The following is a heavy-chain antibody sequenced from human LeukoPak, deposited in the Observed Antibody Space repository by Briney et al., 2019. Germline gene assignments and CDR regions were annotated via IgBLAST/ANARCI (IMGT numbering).Heavy chain of an antibody. CDR1: GCSISSYY. V-gene: IGHV4-59*01. D-gene: IGHD6-19*01. J-gene: IGHJ5*02. CDR3: ARATRPGGIAVAGTPNWFDP. CDR2: IYYSGST. Sequence: PSATLSLTCTASGCSISSYYWSWIRQPPGKGLEWIGYIYYSGSTNYNPSLKSRVTISVDTSKNQFSLKLSSVTAADTAVYYCARATRPGGIAVAGTPNWFDPWGQGTLVTVS.